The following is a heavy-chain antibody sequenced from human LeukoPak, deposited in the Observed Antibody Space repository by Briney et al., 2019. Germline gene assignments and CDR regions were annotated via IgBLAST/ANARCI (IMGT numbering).Heavy chain of an antibody. Sequence: GGSLRLSCAASGFTVSSNYMSWVRQAPGKGLEWVSVIYSGGSTYYADSVKGRFTISRDNSKNTLYLQMNSLRAEDTAVYYCARDGYYYDSSGLLNYYYYGMDVWGQGTTVTVSS. CDR3: ARDGYYYDSSGLLNYYYYGMDV. D-gene: IGHD3-22*01. CDR1: GFTVSSNY. V-gene: IGHV3-66*01. CDR2: IYSGGST. J-gene: IGHJ6*02.